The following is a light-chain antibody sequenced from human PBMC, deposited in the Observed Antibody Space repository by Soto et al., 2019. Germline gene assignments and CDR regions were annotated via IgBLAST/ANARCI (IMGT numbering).Light chain of an antibody. CDR1: QSVSSY. J-gene: IGKJ5*01. CDR2: DAS. Sequence: EIVLTQSTASLSLCPGERASLSCRASQSVSSYLLWYQQKPGQAPRLLIYDASNRATGIPARFSGSGSETDFTLTISSLEPEDFAVYYCQHRMNWPLTFGQGTRLEIK. V-gene: IGKV3-11*01. CDR3: QHRMNWPLT.